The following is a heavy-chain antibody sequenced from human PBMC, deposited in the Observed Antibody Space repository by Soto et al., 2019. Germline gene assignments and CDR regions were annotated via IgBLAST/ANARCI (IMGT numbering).Heavy chain of an antibody. CDR3: ATKYCTSTRCYAPEIAY. Sequence: LRLSCAASGFTFSSYAMSWVRQAPGKGLEWVSAISGSGADTYYADSVKGRFTISRDNSKNTLYLQMISLRAEDTAVYYCATKYCTSTRCYAPEIAYWGQGTLVTVSS. CDR1: GFTFSSYA. J-gene: IGHJ4*02. D-gene: IGHD2-2*01. V-gene: IGHV3-23*01. CDR2: ISGSGADT.